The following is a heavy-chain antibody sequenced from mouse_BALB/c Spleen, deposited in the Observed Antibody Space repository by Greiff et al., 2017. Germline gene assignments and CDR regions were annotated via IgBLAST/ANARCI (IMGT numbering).Heavy chain of an antibody. CDR1: GYTFTDYN. D-gene: IGHD2-4*01. CDR3: ARSYDYDVGYAMDY. CDR2: INPNNGGT. J-gene: IGHJ4*01. Sequence: VQLQQSGPELVKPGASVKIPCKASGYTFTDYNMDWVKQSHGKSLEWIGDINPNNGGTIYNQKFKGKATLTVDKSSSTAYMELRSLTSEDTAVYYCARSYDYDVGYAMDYWGQGTSVTVSS. V-gene: IGHV1-18*01.